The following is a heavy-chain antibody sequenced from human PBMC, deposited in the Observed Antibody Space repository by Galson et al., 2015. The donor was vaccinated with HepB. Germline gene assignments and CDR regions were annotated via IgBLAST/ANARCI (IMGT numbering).Heavy chain of an antibody. Sequence: SVKVSCTASGFTFSNYDISWVRQAPGQGLEWMGVITPLFGEANYAQKFQGRVTITTDDFTSTVYMELSILTSEDTGVYYCARAFSGESKHHYFFYWGQGTLLTVSS. D-gene: IGHD3-3*01. V-gene: IGHV1-69*05. J-gene: IGHJ4*02. CDR1: GFTFSNYD. CDR2: ITPLFGEA. CDR3: ARAFSGESKHHYFFY.